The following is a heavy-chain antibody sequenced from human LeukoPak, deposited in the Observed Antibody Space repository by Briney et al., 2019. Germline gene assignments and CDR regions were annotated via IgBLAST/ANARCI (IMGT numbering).Heavy chain of an antibody. CDR1: GGTFGSYA. V-gene: IGHV1-18*01. CDR2: ISAYNGNT. Sequence: ASVKVSCKASGGTFGSYAISWVRQAPGQGLEWMGWISAYNGNTNYAQNLQGRVTMTSDTSTSTAYMELRSLRSDDTTMYYCARMEMATAIFDYWGQGTLVTVSS. CDR3: ARMEMATAIFDY. D-gene: IGHD5-24*01. J-gene: IGHJ4*02.